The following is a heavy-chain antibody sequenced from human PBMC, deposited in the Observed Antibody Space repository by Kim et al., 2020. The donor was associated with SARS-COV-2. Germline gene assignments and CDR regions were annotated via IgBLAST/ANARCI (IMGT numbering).Heavy chain of an antibody. CDR1: GGSFSGYY. J-gene: IGHJ6*02. V-gene: IGHV4-34*01. CDR3: ARGQQLVGYYYGMDA. D-gene: IGHD6-13*01. Sequence: SETLSLTCAVYGGSFSGYYWRWIRQPPGKGLEWIGEINHSGSTNYNPSLKSRVTISVDTSKNQFSLKLSSVTAADTAVYYCARGQQLVGYYYGMDAWCQGTTVTVSS. CDR2: INHSGST.